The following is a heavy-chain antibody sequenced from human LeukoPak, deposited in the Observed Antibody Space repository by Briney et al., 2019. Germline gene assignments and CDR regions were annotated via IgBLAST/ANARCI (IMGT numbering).Heavy chain of an antibody. CDR1: GYTFTSYD. CDR3: ARVPRRGDQFDP. Sequence: APVTVPCKASGYTFTSYDINWVRQPTAQGLEWMGWTNPQSGDTDYAQKFQGRVTMTRSPSITTAYMELTSLTYEDTAVYYCARVPRRGDQFDPWGQGTLVTVSS. CDR2: TNPQSGDT. V-gene: IGHV1-8*01. D-gene: IGHD3-10*01. J-gene: IGHJ5*02.